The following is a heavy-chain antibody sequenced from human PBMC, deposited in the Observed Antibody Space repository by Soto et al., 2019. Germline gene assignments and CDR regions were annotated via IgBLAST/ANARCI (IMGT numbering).Heavy chain of an antibody. CDR2: INPTTGAT. CDR3: AKGDSSWVSWFDP. Sequence: QVQLVQSGAEVKKPGASVKVSCQASGYTFTAQYLHWVRKAPGEGLEWMGWINPTTGATRYAQKFQGSVTMTRDTSMITAYSEVRSLRPADTAVYYWAKGDSSWVSWFDPWGQGTLVTVSS. CDR1: GYTFTAQY. J-gene: IGHJ5*02. V-gene: IGHV1-2*02. D-gene: IGHD6-19*01.